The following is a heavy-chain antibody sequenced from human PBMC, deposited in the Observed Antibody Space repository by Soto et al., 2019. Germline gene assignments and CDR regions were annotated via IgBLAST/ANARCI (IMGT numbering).Heavy chain of an antibody. CDR3: ARDDDILTGYYDY. CDR2: INAGNGNT. V-gene: IGHV1-3*01. Sequence: ASLKVSCKASGYTFNSYAMHWVRQAPGQRLEWMGWINAGNGNTKYSQKFQGRVTITRDTSASTAYMELSSLRSEDTAVYYCARDDDILTGYYDYWGQGTLVTVSS. D-gene: IGHD3-9*01. J-gene: IGHJ4*02. CDR1: GYTFNSYA.